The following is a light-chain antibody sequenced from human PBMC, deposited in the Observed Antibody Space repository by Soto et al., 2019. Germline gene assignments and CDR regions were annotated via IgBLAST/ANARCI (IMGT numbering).Light chain of an antibody. V-gene: IGKV1-27*01. CDR3: QKYNSDPRT. J-gene: IGKJ1*01. CDR1: QGIGNY. CDR2: AAS. Sequence: DIQMTQSPSSLSASLGDRVTITCRASQGIGNYLAWYQLQPGKVPKLLIYAASTLQSGVPSRFSGSGSGTDFTLTISSLQPEDVANYFCQKYNSDPRTFGQGTTVEI.